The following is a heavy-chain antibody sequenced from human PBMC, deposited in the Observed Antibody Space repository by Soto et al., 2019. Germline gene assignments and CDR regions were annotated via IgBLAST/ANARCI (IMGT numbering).Heavy chain of an antibody. V-gene: IGHV1-8*01. CDR1: GYTFTSYD. CDR2: MNPNSGNT. CDR3: ARGRGYSYGRSYMDV. J-gene: IGHJ6*03. Sequence: ASVKVSCKASGYTFTSYDINWVRQATGQGLEWMGWMNPNSGNTGYAQKFQGRVTMTRNTSISTAYMELSSLRSEDTAMYYCARGRGYSYGRSYMDVWGKGTTVTVSS. D-gene: IGHD5-18*01.